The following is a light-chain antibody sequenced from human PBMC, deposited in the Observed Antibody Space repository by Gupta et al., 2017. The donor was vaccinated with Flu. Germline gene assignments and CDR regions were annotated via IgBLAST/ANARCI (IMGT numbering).Light chain of an antibody. V-gene: IGLV2-14*01. Sequence: QSALTQPASVSGSPGQSITISCTGTSSDVGGYKFVSWYQQHPGKAPKLMIYEVNNRPSGVSSRFSGSKSGNTASLTISGLQTEDEADYYCSSYTSSSTLEVVGGGTKLTVL. J-gene: IGLJ2*01. CDR3: SSYTSSSTLEV. CDR1: SSDVGGYKF. CDR2: EVN.